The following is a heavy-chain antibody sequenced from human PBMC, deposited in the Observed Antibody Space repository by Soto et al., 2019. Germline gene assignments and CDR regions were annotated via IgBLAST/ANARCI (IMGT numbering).Heavy chain of an antibody. CDR3: SRGGGGGLFDL. D-gene: IGHD2-21*01. Sequence: QVQLVESGGGLVKPGGSLRLSCASSGFTFSDHYMSWIRRSPGKGLEFLSYISPRTTYKNYADSVKGRFTISRDNAKNSLYLQLNSLRAEDTAIYYCSRGGGGGLFDLWGQGTFVTVPS. CDR1: GFTFSDHY. CDR2: ISPRTTYK. J-gene: IGHJ4*02. V-gene: IGHV3-11*06.